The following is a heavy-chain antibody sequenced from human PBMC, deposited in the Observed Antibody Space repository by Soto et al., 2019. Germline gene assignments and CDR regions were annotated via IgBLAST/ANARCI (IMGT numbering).Heavy chain of an antibody. V-gene: IGHV4-30-4*01. CDR1: GGSISSGDYY. Sequence: SETLSLTCTVSGGSISSGDYYWSWIRQPPGKGLEWIGYIYYSGSTYYNPSLKSRVTISVDTSKNQFSLKLSSVTAADTAVYYCARVGDTAMGLDYWGQGTLVTVSS. CDR2: IYYSGST. J-gene: IGHJ4*02. D-gene: IGHD5-18*01. CDR3: ARVGDTAMGLDY.